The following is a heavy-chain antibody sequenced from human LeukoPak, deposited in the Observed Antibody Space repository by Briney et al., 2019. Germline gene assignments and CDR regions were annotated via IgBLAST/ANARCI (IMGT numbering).Heavy chain of an antibody. V-gene: IGHV4-59*01. J-gene: IGHJ5*02. Sequence: PSETLSLTCTVSGGSISTYYWSWIRQPPGKGLEWIGYIYYSGGTNYNPSLKSRVTISVDTSKNQFSLRLRSVTAADTAVYYCARDPSGSFFNWFDPWGQGTLVTVSS. CDR2: IYYSGGT. D-gene: IGHD1-26*01. CDR3: ARDPSGSFFNWFDP. CDR1: GGSISTYY.